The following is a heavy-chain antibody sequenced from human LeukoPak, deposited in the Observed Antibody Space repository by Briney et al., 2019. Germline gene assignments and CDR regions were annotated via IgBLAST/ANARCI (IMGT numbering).Heavy chain of an antibody. CDR1: NGSISSSRYY. V-gene: IGHV4-39*01. CDR3: ARNCSRTSCSGTFDI. D-gene: IGHD2-2*01. J-gene: IGHJ3*02. CDR2: IYYSGST. Sequence: SETLSLTCTVSNGSISSSRYYWAWIRQPPGKGLEWIGSIYYSGSTHYNPSQKSRVTISVDTSKNQFFLRLSSGTAADTAVYYCARNCSRTSCSGTFDIWGRGTMVTVSS.